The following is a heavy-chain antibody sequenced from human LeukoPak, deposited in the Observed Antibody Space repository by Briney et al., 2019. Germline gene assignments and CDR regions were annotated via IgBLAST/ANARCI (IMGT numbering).Heavy chain of an antibody. V-gene: IGHV3-30*02. CDR1: GFTFSSYG. Sequence: PGGSLRLSCAASGFTFSSYGMHWVRQAPGKGLEWVAFIRYDGSKKYYADSVKGRFTISRDNSKNTLYLQMNSLRAEDTAVYYCAKTPSRYTSSWNDGDAFDIWGQGTMVTVSS. J-gene: IGHJ3*02. CDR2: IRYDGSKK. CDR3: AKTPSRYTSSWNDGDAFDI. D-gene: IGHD1-1*01.